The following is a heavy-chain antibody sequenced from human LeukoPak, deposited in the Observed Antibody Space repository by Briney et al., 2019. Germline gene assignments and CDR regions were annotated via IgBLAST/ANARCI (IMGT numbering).Heavy chain of an antibody. J-gene: IGHJ6*02. D-gene: IGHD2-2*01. V-gene: IGHV1-18*01. Sequence: ASVKVSCKASGYTFTSYGISWVRQAPGQGLEWMGWISAYNGNTNYAQKLQGRVTMTTDTSTSTAYMELRSLRSDDTAAYYCARVLVVPAAHNYYYGMDVWGQGTTVTVSS. CDR3: ARVLVVPAAHNYYYGMDV. CDR2: ISAYNGNT. CDR1: GYTFTSYG.